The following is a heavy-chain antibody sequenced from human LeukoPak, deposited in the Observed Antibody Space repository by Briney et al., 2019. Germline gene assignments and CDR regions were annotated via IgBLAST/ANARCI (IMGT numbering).Heavy chain of an antibody. CDR2: IIPIFGTA. Sequence: GASVKVSCKASGGTFSSYAISWVRQAPGQGLEWMGGIIPIFGTANYAQKFQGRVTITADESTSTAYMELSSLKSEDTAVYYCASFIFEYSSSEVGYWGQGTLVTVSS. V-gene: IGHV1-69*13. CDR1: GGTFSSYA. J-gene: IGHJ4*02. D-gene: IGHD6-6*01. CDR3: ASFIFEYSSSEVGY.